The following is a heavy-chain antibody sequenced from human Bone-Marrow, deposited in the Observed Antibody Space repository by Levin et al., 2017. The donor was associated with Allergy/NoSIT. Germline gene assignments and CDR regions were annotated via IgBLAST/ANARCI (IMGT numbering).Heavy chain of an antibody. V-gene: IGHV7-4-1*02. J-gene: IGHJ6*03. CDR2: INTNTGNP. D-gene: IGHD2-2*01. CDR1: GYTFTSYA. Sequence: PGESLKISCKASGYTFTSYAMNWVRQAPGQGLEWMGWINTNTGNPTYAQGFTGRFVFSLDTSVSTAYLQISSLKAEDTAVYYCARDPRPPRGYCSSTSCYVNSSRIASFHTYYYYYYMDVWGKGTTVTVSS. CDR3: ARDPRPPRGYCSSTSCYVNSSRIASFHTYYYYYYMDV.